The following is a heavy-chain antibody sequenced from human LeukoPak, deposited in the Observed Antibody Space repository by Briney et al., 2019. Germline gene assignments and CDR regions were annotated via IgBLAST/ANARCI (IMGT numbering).Heavy chain of an antibody. Sequence: GGSLRLSCAASGFTFSDHYMDWVRQAPGKGLEWVGRIKRKSDGGTTDYDAPVKGRFTISRDDSKNTLYLQMNSLKSEDTAVYYCTTELDVRPNHYWGQGTLVTVSS. CDR3: TTELDVRPNHY. J-gene: IGHJ4*02. CDR1: GFTFSDHY. V-gene: IGHV3-15*01. D-gene: IGHD1-14*01. CDR2: IKRKSDGGTT.